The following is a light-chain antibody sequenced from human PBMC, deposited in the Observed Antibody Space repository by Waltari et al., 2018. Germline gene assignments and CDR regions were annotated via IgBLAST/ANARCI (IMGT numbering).Light chain of an antibody. Sequence: SSELTQDPAVSVALGQTVRITCQGGNLRTYYVSWFQQKPRQAPALVIYGKNNRPSGIPDRFSASSSGSTASLTIIGAQAEDEADYYCHSRDSSGDVLIGGGTKLTVL. CDR2: GKN. J-gene: IGLJ2*01. CDR1: NLRTYY. CDR3: HSRDSSGDVL. V-gene: IGLV3-19*01.